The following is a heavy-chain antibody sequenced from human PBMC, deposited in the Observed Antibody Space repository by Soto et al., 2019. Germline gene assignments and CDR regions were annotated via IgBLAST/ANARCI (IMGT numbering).Heavy chain of an antibody. J-gene: IGHJ6*03. CDR2: TYYRSKWYN. Sequence: SQTLSLTCAISGDSVSSNSAAWNWIRQSPSRGLEWLGRTYYRSKWYNDYAVSVKSRITINPDTSKNQFSLQLNSVTPEDTAVYYCARYYDFWSGYQGPYYYLAVWGKGTTVTGSS. D-gene: IGHD3-3*01. CDR1: GDSVSSNSAA. V-gene: IGHV6-1*01. CDR3: ARYYDFWSGYQGPYYYLAV.